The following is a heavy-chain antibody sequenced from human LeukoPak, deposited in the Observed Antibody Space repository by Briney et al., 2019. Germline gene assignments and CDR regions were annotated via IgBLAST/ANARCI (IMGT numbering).Heavy chain of an antibody. V-gene: IGHV3-7*03. CDR3: ARDFSSGLTPGCDY. CDR1: GFTFSSYW. D-gene: IGHD6-19*01. J-gene: IGHJ4*02. Sequence: PGGSLRLSCAASGFTFSSYWMSWVRQAPGKGLEWVANIKQDGSEKYYVDSVKGRFTISRDNAKNSLYLQMNSLRAEDTALYYCARDFSSGLTPGCDYWGQGTLVTVSS. CDR2: IKQDGSEK.